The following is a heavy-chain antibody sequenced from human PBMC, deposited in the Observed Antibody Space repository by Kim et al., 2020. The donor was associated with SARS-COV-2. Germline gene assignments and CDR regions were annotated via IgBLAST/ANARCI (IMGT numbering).Heavy chain of an antibody. Sequence: SVKVSYKASGFTFTSSAVQWVRQARGQRLEWIGWIVVGSGNTNYAQKFQERVTITRDMSTSTAYMELSSLRSEDTAVYYCAAPICHYYDSSGYYCHDAFDIWGQGTMVTVSS. CDR1: GFTFTSSA. D-gene: IGHD3-22*01. J-gene: IGHJ3*02. CDR3: AAPICHYYDSSGYYCHDAFDI. CDR2: IVVGSGNT. V-gene: IGHV1-58*01.